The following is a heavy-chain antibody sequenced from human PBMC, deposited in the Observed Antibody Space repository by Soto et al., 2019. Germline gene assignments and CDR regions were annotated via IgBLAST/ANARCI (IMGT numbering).Heavy chain of an antibody. CDR2: IIPIFGTA. J-gene: IGHJ5*02. D-gene: IGHD3-3*01. CDR1: GGTFSSYA. Sequence: QVQLVQSGAEVKKPGSSVKVSCKASGGTFSSYAISWVRQAPGQGLEWMGGIIPIFGTANYAQKFQGRVTITADESTSTAYMELSSLRSEDTAVYYCARVRITIFGVVKEGNYWFDPWGQGTLVTVSS. V-gene: IGHV1-69*01. CDR3: ARVRITIFGVVKEGNYWFDP.